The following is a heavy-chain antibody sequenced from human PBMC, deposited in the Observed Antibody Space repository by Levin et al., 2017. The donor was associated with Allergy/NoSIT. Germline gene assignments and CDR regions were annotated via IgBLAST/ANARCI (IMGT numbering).Heavy chain of an antibody. Sequence: SQTLSLTCAVYGGSFSGYYWSWIRQPPGKGLEWIGEINHSGSTNYNPSLKSRVTISVDTSKNQFSLKLSSVTAADTAVYYCARGGAPPSRYCSSTSCYAPEYFQHWGQGTLVTVSS. J-gene: IGHJ1*01. CDR1: GGSFSGYY. CDR3: ARGGAPPSRYCSSTSCYAPEYFQH. D-gene: IGHD2-2*01. V-gene: IGHV4-34*01. CDR2: INHSGST.